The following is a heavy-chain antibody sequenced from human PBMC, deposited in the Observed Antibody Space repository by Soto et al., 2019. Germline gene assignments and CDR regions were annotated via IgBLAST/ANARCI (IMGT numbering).Heavy chain of an antibody. V-gene: IGHV2-70*01. CDR2: IDWDDDK. J-gene: IGHJ3*02. D-gene: IGHD3-22*01. CDR1: GFSLSTSGMC. CDR3: ARIVGPYDSSGYYPNPFAFDI. Sequence: SGPTLVNPTQTLTLTCTFSGFSLSTSGMCVSWIRQPPGKALEWLALIDWDDDKYYSTSLKTRLTISKDTSKNQVVLTMTNMDPVDTATYYCARIVGPYDSSGYYPNPFAFDIWGQGTMVTVSS.